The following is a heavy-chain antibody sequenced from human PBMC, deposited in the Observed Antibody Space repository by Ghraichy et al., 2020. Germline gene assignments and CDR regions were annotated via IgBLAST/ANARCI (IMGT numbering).Heavy chain of an antibody. D-gene: IGHD3/OR15-3a*01. CDR1: GGTFSSYT. Sequence: SVKVSCKASGGTFSSYTISWVRQAPGQGLEWMGRIIPILGIANYAQKFQGRVTITADKSTSTAYMELSSLRSEDTAVYYCARVWTGDDYYYYGMDVWGQGTTVTVSS. CDR3: ARVWTGDDYYYYGMDV. CDR2: IIPILGIA. J-gene: IGHJ6*02. V-gene: IGHV1-69*02.